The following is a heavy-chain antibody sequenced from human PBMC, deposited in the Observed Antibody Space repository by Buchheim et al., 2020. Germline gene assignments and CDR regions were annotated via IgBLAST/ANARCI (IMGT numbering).Heavy chain of an antibody. D-gene: IGHD3-22*01. J-gene: IGHJ4*02. V-gene: IGHV3-30*18. CDR3: AKDGTMRGGYYFDY. CDR1: GFTFSSYC. CDR2: ISYDGSNK. Sequence: QVQLVESGGGVVQPGRSLRLSCAASGFTFSSYCMHWVRQAPGKGLEWVAVISYDGSNKYYADSVKGRFTIFRDNSKNTLYLQMNSLRAEDTAVYYCAKDGTMRGGYYFDYWGQGTL.